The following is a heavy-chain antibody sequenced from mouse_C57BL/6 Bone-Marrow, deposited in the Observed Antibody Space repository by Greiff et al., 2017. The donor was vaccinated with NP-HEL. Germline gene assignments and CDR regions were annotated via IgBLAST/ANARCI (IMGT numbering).Heavy chain of an antibody. V-gene: IGHV1-59*01. J-gene: IGHJ4*01. CDR3: ARGDYGSRSYYARDY. CDR1: GYTFTSYW. CDR2: IDPSDSYP. Sequence: VQLQQPGAELVRPGTSVKLSCKASGYTFTSYWMHWVKQRPGQGLEWIGVIDPSDSYPNYNQKLKGKGTLTVDTSSSTAYMQLSSLTSEDSAVYYCARGDYGSRSYYARDYWGQGTSVTVSS. D-gene: IGHD1-1*01.